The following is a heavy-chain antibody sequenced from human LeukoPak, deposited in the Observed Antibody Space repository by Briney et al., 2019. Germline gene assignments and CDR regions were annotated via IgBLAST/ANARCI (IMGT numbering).Heavy chain of an antibody. V-gene: IGHV3-21*01. CDR3: ARYSGSYYDYYYYMDV. D-gene: IGHD1-26*01. CDR2: FSSSSSYI. J-gene: IGHJ6*03. CDR1: GFTFSSYS. Sequence: GGSLRLSCAASGFTFSSYSMNWVGQAPGKGLEGVSSFSSSSSYIYYADSVKGRLTISRDNAKNSLYLQMNSLRAEDTALYYCARYSGSYYDYYYYMDVWGKGTTVTVSS.